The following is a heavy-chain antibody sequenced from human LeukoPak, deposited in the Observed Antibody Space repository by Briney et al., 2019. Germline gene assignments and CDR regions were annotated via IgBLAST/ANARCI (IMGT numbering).Heavy chain of an antibody. CDR3: ARRNYFGMDV. Sequence: GGSLRLSCAASGFTFSSHWMHWVRQAPGKGLVWVSLITSDGSSTTYADSVKGRFTISRDNAKNTLYLQMNSLRAEDTAVYYCARRNYFGMDVWGQGTTVTVSS. CDR2: ITSDGSST. J-gene: IGHJ6*02. CDR1: GFTFSSHW. D-gene: IGHD1-14*01. V-gene: IGHV3-74*01.